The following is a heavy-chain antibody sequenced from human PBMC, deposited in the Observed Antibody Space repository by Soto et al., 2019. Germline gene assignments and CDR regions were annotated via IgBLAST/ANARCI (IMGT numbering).Heavy chain of an antibody. Sequence: PGGSLRLSCAASGFTFSSYDMHWVRQATGKGLEWVSAIGTAGDTYYPGSVKGRFTISRENAKNSLYLQMNSLRAGDTAVYYCARDRPYGSGSLYYYYGMDVWGQGTAVTVSS. CDR2: IGTAGDT. CDR3: ARDRPYGSGSLYYYYGMDV. CDR1: GFTFSSYD. V-gene: IGHV3-13*01. D-gene: IGHD3-10*01. J-gene: IGHJ6*02.